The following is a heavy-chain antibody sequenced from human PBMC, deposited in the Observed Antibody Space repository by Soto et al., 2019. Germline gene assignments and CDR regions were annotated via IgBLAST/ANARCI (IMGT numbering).Heavy chain of an antibody. V-gene: IGHV2-5*02. J-gene: IGHJ5*02. CDR1: GFSLTSSGVG. CDR2: IYWDGDR. Sequence: QITLKESGPTLLEPTQTLTLTCSFSGFSLTSSGVGVGWLRQSPGKALECLGIIYWDGDRRYNPCLRQRLTITKETSKNQGVLTMTYIEPVDTATYYCAHRAPYNSYWDVGWFDPWGQGTLVTVS. D-gene: IGHD1-20*01. CDR3: AHRAPYNSYWDVGWFDP.